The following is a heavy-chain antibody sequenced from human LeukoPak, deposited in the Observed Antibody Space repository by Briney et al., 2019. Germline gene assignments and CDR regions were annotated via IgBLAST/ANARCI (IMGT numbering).Heavy chain of an antibody. J-gene: IGHJ4*02. CDR2: IYYTGST. CDR1: GASISGGTYY. Sequence: KPSETLSLTCSVSGASISGGTYYWGWIRQPPGKGLEWIGSIYYTGSTYDNPSLKSRVTTSVDTSKNQFSLKLSSVTAADTAVYYCARRGGSGRAFDYWGQGTLVTVSS. CDR3: ARRGGSGRAFDY. V-gene: IGHV4-39*01. D-gene: IGHD1-26*01.